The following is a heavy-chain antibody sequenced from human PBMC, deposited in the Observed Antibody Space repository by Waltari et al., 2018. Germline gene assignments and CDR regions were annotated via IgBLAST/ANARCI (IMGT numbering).Heavy chain of an antibody. Sequence: QVQLQESDQGLVKPSETLSLTCTVSGGSISSYYLRWIRQPPGKGLEWIGYIYYSGRTNYNPSLKSRVTISVDTSKNQFSLKLSSVTAADTAVYYCARGRGTYYYDSSGYYVNWGQGTLVTVSS. CDR3: ARGRGTYYYDSSGYYVN. D-gene: IGHD3-22*01. V-gene: IGHV4-59*01. J-gene: IGHJ4*02. CDR2: IYYSGRT. CDR1: GGSISSYY.